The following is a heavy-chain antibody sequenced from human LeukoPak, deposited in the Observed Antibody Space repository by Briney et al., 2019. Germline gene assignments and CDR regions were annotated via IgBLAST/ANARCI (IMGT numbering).Heavy chain of an antibody. CDR3: AKRGVVIRVILVGFHKEAYYFDS. CDR2: ISENGGRT. Sequence: GGSLRLSCAVSGITLSIYGISWVRRAPGRGLEWVAGISENGGRTNYADSVKGRFTIYRDKPKNTLYLQMNSLRAEDTALYFCAKRGVVIRVILVGFHKEAYYFDSWGQGALVTVSS. CDR1: GITLSIYG. V-gene: IGHV3-23*01. J-gene: IGHJ4*02. D-gene: IGHD3-22*01.